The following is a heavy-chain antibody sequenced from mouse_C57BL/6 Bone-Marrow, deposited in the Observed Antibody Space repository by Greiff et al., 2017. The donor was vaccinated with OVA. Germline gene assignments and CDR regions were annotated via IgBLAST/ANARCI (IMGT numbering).Heavy chain of an antibody. D-gene: IGHD2-2*01. V-gene: IGHV2-9-1*01. J-gene: IGHJ1*03. CDR3: ARKGPYGYDEDWYFDV. Sequence: QVQLQQSGPGLVAPSQSLSITCTVSGFSLTSYAISWVRQPPGKGLEWLGVIWTGGGTNYNSAPKSSLSISKDNSKNQVFLKMNSLQTDDTARYYGARKGPYGYDEDWYFDVWGTGTTVTVSS. CDR2: IWTGGGT. CDR1: GFSLTSYA.